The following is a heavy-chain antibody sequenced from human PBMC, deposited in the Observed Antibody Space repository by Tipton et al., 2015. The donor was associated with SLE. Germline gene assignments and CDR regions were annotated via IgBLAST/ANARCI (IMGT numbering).Heavy chain of an antibody. CDR3: ARGRSSGWYAVFDY. Sequence: TLSLTCTASGGSISSYYWSWIRQPPGKGLEWIGYIYYSGSTNYNPSLKSRVTISVDTSKNQFSLKLSSVTAADTAVYYCARGRSSGWYAVFDYWGQGTLVTVSS. CDR1: GGSISSYY. CDR2: IYYSGST. J-gene: IGHJ4*02. D-gene: IGHD6-19*01. V-gene: IGHV4-59*12.